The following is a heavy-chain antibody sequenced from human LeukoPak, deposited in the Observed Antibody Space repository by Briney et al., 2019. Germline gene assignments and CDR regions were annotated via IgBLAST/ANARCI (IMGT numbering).Heavy chain of an antibody. D-gene: IGHD3-16*01. CDR1: GYTLTELS. Sequence: GASVKVSCKVSGYTLTELSMHWVRQAPGKGLEWMGGFDPEDGETIYAQKFQGRVTMTEDTSTDTAYMELSSLRSEDTAVYYCATAPTYDYVWGSFNWFDPWGQGTLVTVSS. CDR3: ATAPTYDYVWGSFNWFDP. J-gene: IGHJ5*02. V-gene: IGHV1-24*01. CDR2: FDPEDGET.